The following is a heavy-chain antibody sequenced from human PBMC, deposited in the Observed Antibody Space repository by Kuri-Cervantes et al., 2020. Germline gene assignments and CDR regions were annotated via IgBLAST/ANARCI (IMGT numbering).Heavy chain of an antibody. CDR3: TRGRPGTL. D-gene: IGHD1-1*01. Sequence: GGSLRLSCAASGFTVSSYDMHWVRQATGKGLKWVSAIGAAGDTYAGSVKGRFIISRENAKNSLYLQMNSLRAGDTAVYYCTRGRPGTLWGQGTLVTVSS. J-gene: IGHJ4*02. CDR1: GFTVSSYD. CDR2: IGAAGDT. V-gene: IGHV3-13*01.